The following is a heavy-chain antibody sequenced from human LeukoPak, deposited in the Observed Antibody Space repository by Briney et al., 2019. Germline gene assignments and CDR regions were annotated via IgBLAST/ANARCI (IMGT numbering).Heavy chain of an antibody. V-gene: IGHV1-46*01. CDR3: ARGMIVVRRAFDP. Sequence: ASVKVSCKVSGYTFTSYYMHWVRQAPGQGLEWMGIINPSGDSTSYAQKFQGRVTMTRNTSISTAYMELSSLRSEDTAVYYCARGMIVVRRAFDPWGQGTLVTVSS. CDR1: GYTFTSYY. D-gene: IGHD3-22*01. J-gene: IGHJ5*02. CDR2: INPSGDST.